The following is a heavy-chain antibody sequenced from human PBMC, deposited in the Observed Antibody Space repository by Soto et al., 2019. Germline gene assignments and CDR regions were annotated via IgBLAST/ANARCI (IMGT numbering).Heavy chain of an antibody. V-gene: IGHV3-49*03. Sequence: VQVVESGGGLVQPGRSLRLSCIVSGLPFGDNGLSWLRQAPGTGLEWIGFIGAKTHGGTTEYAASVKDRFTISRDDSNNIAYLQMNSLKTEDIAVYYCARVGYSSSYGYVYMNVWGKGTRVTVSS. CDR3: ARVGYSSSYGYVYMNV. CDR1: GLPFGDNG. J-gene: IGHJ6*03. D-gene: IGHD6-6*01. CDR2: IGAKTHGGTT.